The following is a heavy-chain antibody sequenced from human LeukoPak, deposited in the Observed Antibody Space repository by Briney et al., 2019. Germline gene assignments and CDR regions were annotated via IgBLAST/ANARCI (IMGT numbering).Heavy chain of an antibody. V-gene: IGHV4-34*01. D-gene: IGHD3-10*01. J-gene: IGHJ4*02. Sequence: SETLSLTCTVSGGSFSGYYWSWIRQPPGKGLEWIGEINHSGSTNYNPSLKSRVTISVDTSKNQFSLKLSSVTAADTAVYYCARDNYYGSGNYFDYWGQGTLVTVSS. CDR3: ARDNYYGSGNYFDY. CDR1: GGSFSGYY. CDR2: INHSGST.